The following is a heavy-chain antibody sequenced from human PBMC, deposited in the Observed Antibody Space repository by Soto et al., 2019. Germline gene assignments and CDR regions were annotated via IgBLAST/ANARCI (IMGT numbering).Heavy chain of an antibody. J-gene: IGHJ5*01. CDR2: INHSGSA. D-gene: IGHD3-10*01. V-gene: IGHV4-34*01. CDR1: GGSFSGHY. CDR3: ARGQLGTLLRGVTNWFES. Sequence: QVQLQQWGAGLLKPSETLSLTCAVYGGSFSGHYWNWIRRPPGKGLEWIGEINHSGSAHYNPSLKRRIRMSVDTLKDQISMQLSSVTASDTAVYYCARGQLGTLLRGVTNWFESWGQGTLVTVSS.